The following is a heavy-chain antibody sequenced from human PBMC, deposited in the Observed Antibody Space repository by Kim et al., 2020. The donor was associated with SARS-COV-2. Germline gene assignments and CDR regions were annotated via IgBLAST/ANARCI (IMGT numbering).Heavy chain of an antibody. Sequence: GGSLRLSCAASGFTFSSYSMNWVRQAPGKGLEWVSYISSSSSTIYYADSVKGRFTISRDNAKNSLYLQMNSPRDEDTAVYYCARSPMVRGVIIPGYYFDYWGQGTLVTVSS. D-gene: IGHD3-10*01. CDR2: ISSSSSTI. CDR1: GFTFSSYS. J-gene: IGHJ4*02. V-gene: IGHV3-48*02. CDR3: ARSPMVRGVIIPGYYFDY.